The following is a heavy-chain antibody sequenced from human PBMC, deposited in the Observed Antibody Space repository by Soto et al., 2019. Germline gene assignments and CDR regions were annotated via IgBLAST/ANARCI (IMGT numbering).Heavy chain of an antibody. D-gene: IGHD3-10*01. CDR1: GGSISSGGYS. Sequence: QLQLQESGAGLVRPSQALSLTCTVSGGSISSGGYSWIWIRQPPGKGLEWIGHISYSGTTYYNPSLKSRVTVSVDKSMNQFSLRLSSVTAADTAVYYCARLGEDLVLLNEVAIDPWGQGTLVTVSS. CDR2: ISYSGTT. J-gene: IGHJ5*02. CDR3: ARLGEDLVLLNEVAIDP. V-gene: IGHV4-30-2*01.